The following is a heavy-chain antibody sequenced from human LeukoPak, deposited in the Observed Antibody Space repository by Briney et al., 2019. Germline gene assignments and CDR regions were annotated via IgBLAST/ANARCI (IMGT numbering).Heavy chain of an antibody. Sequence: GGSLRLSCAASGFTFSGYGMHWVRQAPGKGLEWAAFIRYDGSKKYYADSVKGRFTISRDNAKNSLYLQMNSLRAEDTAVYYCAELGITMIGGVWGKGTTVTISS. CDR3: AELGITMIGGV. CDR1: GFTFSGYG. V-gene: IGHV3-30*02. CDR2: IRYDGSKK. J-gene: IGHJ6*04. D-gene: IGHD3-10*02.